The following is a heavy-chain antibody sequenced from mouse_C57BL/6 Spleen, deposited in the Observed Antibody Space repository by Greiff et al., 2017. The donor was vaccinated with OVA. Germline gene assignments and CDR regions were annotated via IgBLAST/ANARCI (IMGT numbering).Heavy chain of an antibody. CDR2: IYPRSGNT. Sequence: QVQLQQSGAELARPGASVKLSCKASGYTFTSYGISWVKQRTGQGLEWIGEIYPRSGNTYYNEKFKGKATLTADKSSSTAYMKLRSLTSEDSAVYFCARSEGYGNYDYWGQGTTLTVSS. V-gene: IGHV1-81*01. J-gene: IGHJ2*01. CDR3: ARSEGYGNYDY. D-gene: IGHD2-1*01. CDR1: GYTFTSYG.